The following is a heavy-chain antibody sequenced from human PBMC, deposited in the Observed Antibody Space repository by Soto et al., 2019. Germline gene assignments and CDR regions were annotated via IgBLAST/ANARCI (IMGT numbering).Heavy chain of an antibody. CDR3: ARAVAVPADFDY. Sequence: ASVKVSCKASGYTFTSYGISWVRQAPGQGLEWMGWISAYNGNTSYAQKLQGRVTMTTDTSTNTAYMELRSLRSDDSAVYYCARAVAVPADFDYWGQGTLVTVSS. V-gene: IGHV1-18*01. D-gene: IGHD6-19*01. J-gene: IGHJ4*02. CDR2: ISAYNGNT. CDR1: GYTFTSYG.